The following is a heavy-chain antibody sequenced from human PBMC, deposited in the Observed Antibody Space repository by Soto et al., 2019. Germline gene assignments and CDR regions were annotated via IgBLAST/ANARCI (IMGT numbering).Heavy chain of an antibody. CDR1: GGTLSDHG. Sequence: QVQLEQSGAEVKKPGSSVKVSCKASGGTLSDHGVAWLRQAPGQGLEWMGGTIPVFNTAKYAQKFQGRVTVTADKFTNTAYMELRSLRSDDTAFYFCARGVYGWGNYYTGPSAFDIWGQGTMVIVSS. J-gene: IGHJ3*02. V-gene: IGHV1-69*06. CDR3: ARGVYGWGNYYTGPSAFDI. CDR2: TIPVFNTA. D-gene: IGHD3-10*01.